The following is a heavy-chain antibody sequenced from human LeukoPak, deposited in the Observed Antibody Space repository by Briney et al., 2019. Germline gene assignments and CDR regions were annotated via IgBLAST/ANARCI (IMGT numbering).Heavy chain of an antibody. J-gene: IGHJ3*01. D-gene: IGHD2-2*01. CDR1: GVTFSDYI. CDR2: IIFRVNTK. Sequence: GRSLRLSCAASGVTFSDYIMNGVRQAPGKGLEWGAFIIFRVNTKYYGDSVQRRFPISRDNAKNSLYLHMDSLRADDTAVYYCARWFCTSTTCYYDFWGQATMVTVSS. CDR3: ARWFCTSTTCYYDF. V-gene: IGHV3-48*04.